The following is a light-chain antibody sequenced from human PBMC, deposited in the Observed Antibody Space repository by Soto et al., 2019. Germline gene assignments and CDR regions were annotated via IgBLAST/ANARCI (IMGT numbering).Light chain of an antibody. CDR3: QSYDRSLSGLYV. Sequence: QSVLTQPPSVSGAPGQRVTISCTGSSSNIGAGYDVHWYQQPPGTAPKLLIYGNSNRPSGVPERFSGSKSGTSASLAITGLQAEDEADDYCQSYDRSLSGLYVFGTGTKLTVL. J-gene: IGLJ1*01. CDR2: GNS. V-gene: IGLV1-40*01. CDR1: SSNIGAGYD.